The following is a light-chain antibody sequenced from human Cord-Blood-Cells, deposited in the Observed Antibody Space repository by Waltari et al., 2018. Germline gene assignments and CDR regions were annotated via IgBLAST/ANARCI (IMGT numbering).Light chain of an antibody. CDR2: EVS. V-gene: IGLV2-14*01. J-gene: IGLJ2*01. CDR3: SSYTSSSTPHVV. CDR1: SSDVGGYNY. Sequence: QSALTQPASVSGSPGQSITISCTGTSSDVGGYNYVSWYQQHPGKAPKLMIYEVSNRRSGVANRFSVSKSGTTAALTISGLQAEDEADYYCSSYTSSSTPHVVFGGGTKLTVL.